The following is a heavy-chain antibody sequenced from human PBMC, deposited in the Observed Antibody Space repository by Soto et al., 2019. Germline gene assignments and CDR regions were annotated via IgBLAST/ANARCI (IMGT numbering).Heavy chain of an antibody. CDR1: GGSMSKFY. Sequence: QVQVQESGPGLVKPSETLSLTCSVSGGSMSKFYWSWIRKTAGKGLEWMGRVYATGTSDYNPSLMRRIAMSVDISKKTFSLRLRSVTAADTGVYYCVRDGSKTLRDCFDPWGQGILVTVSS. V-gene: IGHV4-4*07. CDR2: VYATGTS. D-gene: IGHD4-17*01. CDR3: VRDGSKTLRDCFDP. J-gene: IGHJ5*02.